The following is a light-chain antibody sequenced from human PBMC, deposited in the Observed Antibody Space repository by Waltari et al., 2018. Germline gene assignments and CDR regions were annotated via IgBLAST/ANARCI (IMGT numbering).Light chain of an antibody. CDR1: QSLVNSDGNTY. CDR3: MQSTHWPWT. Sequence: DVVMTQSPLSLPVTLGQPASISCRSSQSLVNSDGNTYLSWCHQRPGQCPRGLIYKVSNWDSGVADRFSGSGSGTDFTLKISRVEAEDVGIYYCMQSTHWPWTFGQGTKVEIK. V-gene: IGKV2D-30*01. J-gene: IGKJ1*01. CDR2: KVS.